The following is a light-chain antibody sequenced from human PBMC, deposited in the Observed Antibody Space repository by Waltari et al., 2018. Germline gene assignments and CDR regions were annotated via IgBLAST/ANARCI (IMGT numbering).Light chain of an antibody. V-gene: IGLV2-8*01. CDR1: SSDLGGYNY. CDR2: EVT. J-gene: IGLJ1*01. Sequence: QSALTQPPSASGSPGQSVTISCTGTSSDLGGYNYVTWYQQYPGKAPKLIIYEVTKRPSGVPDRFSGSKSDNTASLTVSGLQAEDEADYYCSSYAGSTNFYVFGTGTKVTVL. CDR3: SSYAGSTNFYV.